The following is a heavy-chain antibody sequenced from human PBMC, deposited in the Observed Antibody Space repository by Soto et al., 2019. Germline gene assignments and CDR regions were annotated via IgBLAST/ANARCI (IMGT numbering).Heavy chain of an antibody. CDR3: ARSSTALGSHIDN. Sequence: VQLVESGGGAVQPGRSLRLSCAASGFSFSTFAMHWVRQPPGKGLEWLAVISYDGINKFYSGSVTGRFTISRDNSKNTLYLQMNSLGPDDAGLYFCARSSTALGSHIDNWGQGSLVTVSS. J-gene: IGHJ4*02. V-gene: IGHV3-30-3*01. D-gene: IGHD7-27*01. CDR2: ISYDGINK. CDR1: GFSFSTFA.